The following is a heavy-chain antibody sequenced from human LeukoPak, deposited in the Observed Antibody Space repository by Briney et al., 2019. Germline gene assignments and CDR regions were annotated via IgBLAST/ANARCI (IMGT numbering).Heavy chain of an antibody. CDR3: ARGLGLSGILPAATTFDY. J-gene: IGHJ4*02. CDR2: MNPNSGNT. D-gene: IGHD2-2*01. CDR1: GYTFTSYD. Sequence: GASVKVSCKASGYTFTSYDINWVRQATGQGLEWMGWMNPNSGNTGYAQKFQGRVTMTRNTSISTAYMELSSLRSEDTAVYYCARGLGLSGILPAATTFDYWGQGTLVTVSS. V-gene: IGHV1-8*01.